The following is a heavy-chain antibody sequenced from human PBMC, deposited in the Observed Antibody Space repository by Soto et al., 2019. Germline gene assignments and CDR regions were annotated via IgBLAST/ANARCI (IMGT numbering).Heavy chain of an antibody. CDR2: INHSGST. CDR3: ASTGYSSSWSQPDFDY. J-gene: IGHJ4*02. D-gene: IGHD6-13*01. Sequence: SETLSLTCAVYGGSLSGYYWSWIRQPPGKGLEWIGEINHSGSTNYNPSLKSRVTISVDTSKNQFSLKLSSVTAADTAVYYCASTGYSSSWSQPDFDYWGQGTLVTVSS. V-gene: IGHV4-34*01. CDR1: GGSLSGYY.